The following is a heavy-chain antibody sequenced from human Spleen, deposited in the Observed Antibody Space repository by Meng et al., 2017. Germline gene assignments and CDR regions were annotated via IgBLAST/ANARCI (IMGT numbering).Heavy chain of an antibody. CDR1: GGTFSSYA. CDR3: ARVFSGYGYYYYGMDV. V-gene: IGHV1-69*06. D-gene: IGHD5-18*01. CDR2: IIPIFGTA. Sequence: SVKVSCKASGGTFSSYAISWVRQAPGQGLEWMGGIIPIFGTANYAQKFQGRVTITADKSTSTAYMELSSLRSEDTAVYYCARVFSGYGYYYYGMDVWGQGTTVTVSS. J-gene: IGHJ6*02.